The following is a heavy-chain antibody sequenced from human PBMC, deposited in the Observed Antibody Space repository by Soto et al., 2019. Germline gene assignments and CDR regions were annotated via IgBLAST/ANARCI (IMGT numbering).Heavy chain of an antibody. J-gene: IGHJ5*02. D-gene: IGHD3-10*01. CDR3: AQRLPPDGLCRARGNWCDR. CDR2: IYREDDK. CDR1: GFSLSHTGVG. Sequence: QITLKESGPTLVSPTQTLTLTCTFSGFSLSHTGVGGGWIRHPPGKALEWLERIYREDDKRAGPSLKSRLTITKDTSKNEVILTMANMDTVYTARYYCAQRLPPDGLCRARGNWCDRWGHGTLVTVSS. V-gene: IGHV2-5*05.